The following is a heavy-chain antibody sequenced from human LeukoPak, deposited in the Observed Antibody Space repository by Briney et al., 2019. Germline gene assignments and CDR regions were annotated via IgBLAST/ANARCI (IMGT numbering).Heavy chain of an antibody. Sequence: SETLSLTCTVSGGSISTYYWSWIGQPPGKGLEWIGYIYYSGSTNYSPSLKSRVTTSVDTSKNQFSLKLSSVTAADTAVYYCARTANWGSEWYFDLWGRGTLVTVSS. J-gene: IGHJ2*01. CDR1: GGSISTYY. CDR3: ARTANWGSEWYFDL. V-gene: IGHV4-59*08. CDR2: IYYSGST. D-gene: IGHD7-27*01.